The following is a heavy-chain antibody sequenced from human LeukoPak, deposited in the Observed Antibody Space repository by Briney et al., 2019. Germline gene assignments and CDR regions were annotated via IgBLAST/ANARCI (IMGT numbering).Heavy chain of an antibody. CDR1: GGSISSYY. D-gene: IGHD5-12*01. CDR3: ASGYRRIDY. J-gene: IGHJ4*02. Sequence: PSETLSLTCTVSGGSISSYYWSWIRQPPGKGLEWIGYIYYSGSTNYNPSLKSRVTISVDTSKNQFSLKLSSVTAADTAVYYCASGYRRIDYWGQGTLVTVSS. CDR2: IYYSGST. V-gene: IGHV4-59*01.